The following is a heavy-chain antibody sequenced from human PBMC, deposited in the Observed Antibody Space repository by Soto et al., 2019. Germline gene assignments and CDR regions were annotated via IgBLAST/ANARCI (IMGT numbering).Heavy chain of an antibody. CDR2: ISGSDGKT. J-gene: IGHJ4*02. CDR1: GFSFISCA. CDR3: VRWSYLDY. D-gene: IGHD3-3*01. Sequence: GGSLRLSCAASGFSFISCAMSWVRQAPGKGLEWVSTISGSDGKTFYADSVKGRFSISRDTSKNMLYLQMNNLRGDDTAVYYCVRWSYLDYWGQGTRVTVSS. V-gene: IGHV3-23*01.